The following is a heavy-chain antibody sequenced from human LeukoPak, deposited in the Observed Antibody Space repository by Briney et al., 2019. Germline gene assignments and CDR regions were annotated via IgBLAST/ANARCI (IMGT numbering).Heavy chain of an antibody. Sequence: GGSLRLSCAASGFTFSSYGMHWVRQAPGKGLEWVAVISYDGSNKYYADSVKGRFTISRDNSKNTLYLQMNSLRAEDTAVYYCAKDWHAGGFSYYYMDVWGKGTTVTVSS. CDR1: GFTFSSYG. CDR2: ISYDGSNK. CDR3: AKDWHAGGFSYYYMDV. D-gene: IGHD1-26*01. V-gene: IGHV3-30*18. J-gene: IGHJ6*03.